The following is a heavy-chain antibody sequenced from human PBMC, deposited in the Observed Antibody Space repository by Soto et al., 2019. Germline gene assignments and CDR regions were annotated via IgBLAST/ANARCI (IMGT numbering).Heavy chain of an antibody. CDR2: IYYSGST. V-gene: IGHV4-30-4*01. Sequence: SETLSLTCTVSGGSISSGDYYWSWIRQPPGKGLEWIGYIYYSGSTYYNPSLKSRVTISVDTSKNQFSLKLSSVTAADTAVYYCARVTINVPTYYFDQWGQGTPVTVSS. J-gene: IGHJ4*02. CDR3: ARVTINVPTYYFDQ. CDR1: GGSISSGDYY. D-gene: IGHD2-2*01.